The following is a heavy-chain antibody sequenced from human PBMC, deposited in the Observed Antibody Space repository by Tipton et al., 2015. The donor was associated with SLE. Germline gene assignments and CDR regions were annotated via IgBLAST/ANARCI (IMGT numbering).Heavy chain of an antibody. D-gene: IGHD1-26*01. CDR2: INPDNGNT. CDR3: ARDEWGTVFDY. J-gene: IGHJ4*02. Sequence: QLVQSGAEVKKPGASVKVSCKASGYTFTSYGISWVRQAPGQGLAWMGWINPDNGNTNFAQNLQGRVIMTADTSTSTAYMELRSLRSDDTAVYYCARDEWGTVFDYWGQGTLVTVSS. CDR1: GYTFTSYG. V-gene: IGHV1-18*01.